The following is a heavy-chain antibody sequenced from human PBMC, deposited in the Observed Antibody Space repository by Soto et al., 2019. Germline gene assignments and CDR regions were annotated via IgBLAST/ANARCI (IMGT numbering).Heavy chain of an antibody. Sequence: QVQLVQSGGEVKRPGASVKVSCKTSGYTFSNYGITWVRQAPGQPLEWLGWISLYSDGTNYAQKFQGRGSMTTDTSTTTAYMELRSLRSDDTAVYYGARVVPGAEAWFGPWGQGTLFTVAA. CDR2: ISLYSDGT. J-gene: IGHJ5*02. CDR1: GYTFSNYG. V-gene: IGHV1-18*01. CDR3: ARVVPGAEAWFGP. D-gene: IGHD2-2*01.